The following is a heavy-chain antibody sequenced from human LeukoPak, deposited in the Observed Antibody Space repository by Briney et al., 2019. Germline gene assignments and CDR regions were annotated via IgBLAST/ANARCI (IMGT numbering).Heavy chain of an antibody. Sequence: GASVKVSCKASGGTFSSYAISWVRQAPGQGLEWMGRIIPILGIANYAQKFQGRVTITADKSTSTAYMELSSLRSEDTAVYYCARLSSNWSGYSFDYWGQGTLVTVSS. CDR1: GGTFSSYA. V-gene: IGHV1-69*04. CDR3: ARLSSNWSGYSFDY. CDR2: IIPILGIA. J-gene: IGHJ4*02. D-gene: IGHD3-3*01.